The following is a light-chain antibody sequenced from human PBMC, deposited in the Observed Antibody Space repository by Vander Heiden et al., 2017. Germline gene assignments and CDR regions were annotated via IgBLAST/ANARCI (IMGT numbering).Light chain of an antibody. CDR3: QQYYAVSYT. CDR1: ESVLYTSNNKNY. V-gene: IGKV4-1*01. CDR2: WAS. J-gene: IGKJ2*01. Sequence: DLVMTQSPDSLAVSLGERATIDCRSNESVLYTSNNKNYLTWYQQKPGQPPKALIYWASTRESGVPDRFSGSGSGTDFTLTISSLQAEDVAVYYCQQYYAVSYTFGQGTKLEIK.